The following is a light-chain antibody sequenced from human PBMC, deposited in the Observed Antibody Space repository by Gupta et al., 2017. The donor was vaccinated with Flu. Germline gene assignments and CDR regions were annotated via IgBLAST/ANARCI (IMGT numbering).Light chain of an antibody. CDR1: SSDVGTYNY. J-gene: IGLJ2*01. Sequence: QSALTQPASVSGSPGQSITISCTGTSSDVGTYNYVSWYQHTPGKAPKLMIYEVSSRPSGVANRVSGSKSGNTASLTISGLQAEDGADYYCSSYTSSSTLLFGGGTKLTVL. CDR2: EVS. V-gene: IGLV2-14*01. CDR3: SSYTSSSTLL.